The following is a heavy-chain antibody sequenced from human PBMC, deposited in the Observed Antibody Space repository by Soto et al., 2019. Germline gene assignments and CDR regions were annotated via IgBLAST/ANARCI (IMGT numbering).Heavy chain of an antibody. CDR1: GFTFSSYA. D-gene: IGHD6-6*01. CDR3: AKVYLQYSSSSAYYYYMDV. J-gene: IGHJ6*03. V-gene: IGHV3-23*01. Sequence: EVQLLESGGGLVQPGGSLRLSCAASGFTFSSYAMSWVRQAPGKGLEWVSGISGSGAGTYNADSVKGRFTISRDNSKNTLYLQMNSLRAEDTAVYYCAKVYLQYSSSSAYYYYMDVWGKGTTVTVSS. CDR2: ISGSGAGT.